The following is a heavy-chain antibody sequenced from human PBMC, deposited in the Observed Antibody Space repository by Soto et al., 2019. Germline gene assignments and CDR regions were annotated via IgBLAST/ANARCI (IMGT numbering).Heavy chain of an antibody. CDR1: GFTFSSYW. D-gene: IGHD3-3*01. CDR3: ARDGVYDFWSGYYYYYYYYRDV. Sequence: EVQLVESGGGLVQPGGSLRLSCAASGFTFSSYWMSWVRQPPGKGLEWVANIKKDGSEKYYVASVKGRFTISSDSGKNTLYLQMDSLRAEDTAVYYGARDGVYDFWSGYYYYYYYYRDVWGKGTTVTVSS. CDR2: IKKDGSEK. J-gene: IGHJ6*03. V-gene: IGHV3-7*01.